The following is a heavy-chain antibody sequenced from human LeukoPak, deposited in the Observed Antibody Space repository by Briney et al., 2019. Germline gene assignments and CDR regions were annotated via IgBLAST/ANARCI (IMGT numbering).Heavy chain of an antibody. V-gene: IGHV3-23*01. CDR1: GFTFSSYA. CDR3: AKDEVIVPAAPNWFDP. CDR2: ISGSGGST. D-gene: IGHD2-2*01. J-gene: IGHJ5*02. Sequence: GGSLRLSCAASGFTFSSYAMSWVRQAPGKGLGWVSAISGSGGSTYYADSVKGRFTISRDNSKNTLYLQMNSLRAEDTAVYYCAKDEVIVPAAPNWFDPWGQGTLVTVSS.